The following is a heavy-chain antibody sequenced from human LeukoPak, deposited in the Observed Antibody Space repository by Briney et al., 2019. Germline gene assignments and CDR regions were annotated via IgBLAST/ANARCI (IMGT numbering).Heavy chain of an antibody. Sequence: GGSLRLSCAASGFTVSSNYMSWVRQAPGKELEWASVIYSGGSTYYADSVKGRFTISRDNSKNTLYLQMNSLRAEDTAVYYCAKDLDIVVVPAARSWFDPWGQGTLVTVSS. CDR3: AKDLDIVVVPAARSWFDP. CDR2: IYSGGST. CDR1: GFTVSSNY. J-gene: IGHJ5*02. V-gene: IGHV3-53*05. D-gene: IGHD2-2*01.